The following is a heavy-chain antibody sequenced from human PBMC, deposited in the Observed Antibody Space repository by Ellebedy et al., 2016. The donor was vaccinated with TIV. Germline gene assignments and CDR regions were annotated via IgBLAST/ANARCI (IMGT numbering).Heavy chain of an antibody. Sequence: GESLKIPCAAPGFTFSSYDMHWVRQAPGKGLEWVAVISYDGSIEYYADSVKGRFTISRDNSKNTLYLQMNSLRADDTAVYYCAREGSPLAAAGLSWGQGTLVTVSS. CDR2: ISYDGSIE. CDR3: AREGSPLAAAGLS. V-gene: IGHV3-30*03. D-gene: IGHD6-13*01. CDR1: GFTFSSYD. J-gene: IGHJ5*02.